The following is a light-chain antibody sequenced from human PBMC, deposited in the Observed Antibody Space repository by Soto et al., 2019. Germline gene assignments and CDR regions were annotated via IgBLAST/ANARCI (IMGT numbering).Light chain of an antibody. CDR1: SSDIGGYNY. CDR3: NSFAGSITRWV. CDR2: EVS. Sequence: QSVLTQPASVSGSPGQSITISCTGTSSDIGGYNYVSWYLQHPGKAPKFLIYEVSRRPSGVSNRFSGSKSGNTASLTISRLQAEDEGVYYCNSFAGSITRWVFGGGTKVTVL. V-gene: IGLV2-14*01. J-gene: IGLJ3*02.